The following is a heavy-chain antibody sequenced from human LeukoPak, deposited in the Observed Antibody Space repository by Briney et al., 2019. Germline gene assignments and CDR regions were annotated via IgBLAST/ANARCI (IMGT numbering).Heavy chain of an antibody. J-gene: IGHJ3*02. CDR1: GFTFSSYA. CDR3: VREGPRGLAFDI. V-gene: IGHV3-23*01. Sequence: GGSLRLSCAASGFTFSSYAMSWVRQAPGKGLEWVSGISGSGGGTYYADSVKGRFAISRDNSKNTLYLQMNSLRAEDTAVYYCVREGPRGLAFDIWGQGTKVTVSS. CDR2: ISGSGGGT.